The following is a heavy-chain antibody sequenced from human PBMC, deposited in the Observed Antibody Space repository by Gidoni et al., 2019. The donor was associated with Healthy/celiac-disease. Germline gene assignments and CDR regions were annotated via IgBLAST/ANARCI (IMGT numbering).Heavy chain of an antibody. CDR2: IKSKTDGGTT. J-gene: IGHJ6*03. CDR3: TTDRVEMATSYYYYYMDV. CDR1: GFPFSNPW. D-gene: IGHD5-12*01. V-gene: IGHV3-15*01. Sequence: EVQLVASGGGLVKTGGSLRLSCAASGFPFSNPWMSWVRQAPGEGLGVVCRIKSKTDGGTTDYAAPVKGRFTISRDDSKNTLYLQMNSLKTEDTAVYYCTTDRVEMATSYYYYYMDVWGKGTTVTVSS.